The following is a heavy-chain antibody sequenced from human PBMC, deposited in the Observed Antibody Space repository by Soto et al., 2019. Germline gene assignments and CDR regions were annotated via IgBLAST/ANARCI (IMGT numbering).Heavy chain of an antibody. CDR1: GDSVSNGNW. D-gene: IGHD3-16*01. V-gene: IGHV4-4*02. J-gene: IGHJ4*02. CDR2: IHQSGDT. Sequence: QVQLKESGPGLVTPWGTLSLTCAVSGDSVSNGNWWCWVRQPPGRGLEWVGEIHQSGDTNYNPSLKSRVTVSADRSNNQYSLRLNSVTAADTAMYYSATRTSVFGIVTFYWGQGILVTVSS. CDR3: ATRTSVFGIVTFY.